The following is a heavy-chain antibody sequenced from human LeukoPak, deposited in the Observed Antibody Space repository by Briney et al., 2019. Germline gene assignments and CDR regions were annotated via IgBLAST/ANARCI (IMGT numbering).Heavy chain of an antibody. D-gene: IGHD3-22*01. CDR3: ATASSGYYYHFDY. CDR2: IYHSGST. Sequence: PSQTLSLTCAVSGGSISSGGYSWSWIRQPPGEGLEWIGYIYHSGSTYYNPSLKSRVTISVDRSKNQFSLKLSSVTAADTAVYYCATASSGYYYHFDYWGQGTLVTVSS. CDR1: GGSISSGGYS. J-gene: IGHJ4*02. V-gene: IGHV4-30-2*01.